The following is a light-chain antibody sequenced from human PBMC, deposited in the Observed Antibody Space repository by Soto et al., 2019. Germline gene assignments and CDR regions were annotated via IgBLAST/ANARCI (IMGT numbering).Light chain of an antibody. J-gene: IGLJ1*01. CDR1: KNDIGVYDF. V-gene: IGLV2-8*01. Sequence: QSALSQPPSASWSPGQSVTISCTGTKNDIGVYDFVSLYQHHPGKAPRLIIYEVVQRPSGVPDRFSGSKSGNTASLTVSGLQAADEADYFCKSYAGSNTYVFGSGTKVTVL. CDR2: EVV. CDR3: KSYAGSNTYV.